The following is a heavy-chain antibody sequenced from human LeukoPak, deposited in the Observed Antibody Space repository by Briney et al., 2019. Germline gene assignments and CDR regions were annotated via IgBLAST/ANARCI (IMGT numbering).Heavy chain of an antibody. CDR3: TRYSYTSSYSRFDY. V-gene: IGHV6-1*01. J-gene: IGHJ4*02. D-gene: IGHD6-13*01. Sequence: SQTLSLTCAISGDSVSSDNAVWNWIRQSPSRGLEWLGRTYYRSKWYSDYALSVKSRISINADTSKNQFSLQLNSVTPEDTAVYYCTRYSYTSSYSRFDYWGQGTLVTVSS. CDR1: GDSVSSDNAV. CDR2: TYYRSKWYS.